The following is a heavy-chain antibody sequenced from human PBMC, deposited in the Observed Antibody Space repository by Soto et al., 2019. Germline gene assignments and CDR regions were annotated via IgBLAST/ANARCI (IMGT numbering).Heavy chain of an antibody. CDR2: ISSSSSYI. CDR3: AKNQGVELVPLATVDWFDP. Sequence: GGSLRLSCAASGFTFSSYSMNWVRQAPGKGLECVSSISSSSSYIYYADSVKGRFTISRDNSKSTVYLELNNLSAEDTAVYHCAKNQGVELVPLATVDWFDPWGQGSVVNVSS. J-gene: IGHJ5*02. V-gene: IGHV3-21*04. D-gene: IGHD1-26*01. CDR1: GFTFSSYS.